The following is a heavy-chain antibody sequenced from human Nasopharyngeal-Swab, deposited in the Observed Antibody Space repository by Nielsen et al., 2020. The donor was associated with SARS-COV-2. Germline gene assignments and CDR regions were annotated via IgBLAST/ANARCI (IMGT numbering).Heavy chain of an antibody. CDR3: ARGIDFDY. Sequence: GESLKISCTGSGYIFPAYWIAWVRQLPGKGLEWLGIIYPGDSDTTYGPSFQGRVTLSADKSINTAYLQWSSLQASDTGIYYCARGIDFDYWGQGTLVTVSS. V-gene: IGHV5-51*01. CDR2: IYPGDSDT. J-gene: IGHJ4*02. CDR1: GYIFPAYW.